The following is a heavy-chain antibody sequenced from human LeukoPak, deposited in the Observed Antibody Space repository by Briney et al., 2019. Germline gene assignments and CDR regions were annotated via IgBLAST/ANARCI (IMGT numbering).Heavy chain of an antibody. CDR1: GGSISSYY. Sequence: SETLSLTCTVSGGSISSYYWSWLRQPAGKGLEWIGRIYTSGSTNYNPSLTSRVTMSVDTSKNQFSLKLSSVTAADTAVYYCARGVVVVPAANYYYYYMDVWGKGTTVTVSS. CDR3: ARGVVVVPAANYYYYYMDV. V-gene: IGHV4-4*07. CDR2: IYTSGST. D-gene: IGHD2-2*01. J-gene: IGHJ6*03.